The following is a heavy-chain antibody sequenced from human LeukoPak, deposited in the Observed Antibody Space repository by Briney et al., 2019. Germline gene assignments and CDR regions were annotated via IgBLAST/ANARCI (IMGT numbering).Heavy chain of an antibody. CDR1: GFSLSTSGMC. CDR3: ARMNYYYYYMDV. V-gene: IGHV2-70*11. J-gene: IGHJ6*03. CDR2: IDWDDDK. Sequence: SGPTLANPTQTLTLTCTFSGFSLSTSGMCVSWIRQPPGKALEWLARIDWDDDKYYSTSLKTRLTISKDTSKNQVVLTMTNMDPVDTATYYCARMNYYYYYMDVWGKGTTVTVSS.